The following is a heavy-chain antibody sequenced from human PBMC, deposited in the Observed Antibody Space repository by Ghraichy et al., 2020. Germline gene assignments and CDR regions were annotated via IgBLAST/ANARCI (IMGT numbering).Heavy chain of an antibody. CDR2: IYTSGST. Sequence: SETLSLTCTVAGGSISSYYWSWIRQPAGKGLEWIGRIYTSGSTNYNPSLKSRVTRSVDTSKNQFSLKLSSVTAADTAVYYCASDSSGGTDFDYWGQGTLVTVSS. CDR3: ASDSSGGTDFDY. J-gene: IGHJ4*02. CDR1: GGSISSYY. D-gene: IGHD6-19*01. V-gene: IGHV4-4*07.